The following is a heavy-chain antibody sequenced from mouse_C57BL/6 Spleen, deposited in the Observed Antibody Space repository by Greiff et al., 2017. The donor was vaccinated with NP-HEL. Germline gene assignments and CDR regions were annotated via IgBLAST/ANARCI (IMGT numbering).Heavy chain of an antibody. V-gene: IGHV1-82*01. CDR2: IYPGDGDT. J-gene: IGHJ4*01. Sequence: VQLQQSGPELVKPGASVKISCTASGYAFSSSWMNWVKQRPGKGLEWIGRIYPGDGDTNYNGKFKGKATLPADTSSSTAYMQLSSLTAEDSAVYFGARRIITTVVAPYAMDYWGQGTSVTVSS. CDR1: GYAFSSSW. CDR3: ARRIITTVVAPYAMDY. D-gene: IGHD1-1*01.